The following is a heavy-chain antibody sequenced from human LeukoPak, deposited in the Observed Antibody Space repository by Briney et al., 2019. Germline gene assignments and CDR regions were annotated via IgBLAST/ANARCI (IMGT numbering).Heavy chain of an antibody. Sequence: SETLSLTCTVSGGSISSGDYYWSWISQPPGKGLEWIGYIYYSGSTSYNPSLRSRVTISVDTSKNQSSLKLSSVTAADTAVYYCARLTTGHKGLDYWGQGTLVTVSS. D-gene: IGHD4-17*01. CDR2: IYYSGST. CDR3: ARLTTGHKGLDY. CDR1: GGSISSGDYY. J-gene: IGHJ4*02. V-gene: IGHV4-30-4*02.